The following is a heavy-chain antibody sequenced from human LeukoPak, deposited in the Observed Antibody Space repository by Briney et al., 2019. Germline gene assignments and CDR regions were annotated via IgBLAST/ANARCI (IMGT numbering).Heavy chain of an antibody. CDR1: GGSISSYY. Sequence: SETLSLTCTVSGGSISSYYWSWIRQPPGKGLEWIGYIYYSGSTNYNPSLKSRVTISVDTSKNQFSLKLSSVTAADTAVYYCARYLDAYYFDYWGQGTLVTVSS. CDR3: ARYLDAYYFDY. V-gene: IGHV4-59*01. J-gene: IGHJ4*02. CDR2: IYYSGST.